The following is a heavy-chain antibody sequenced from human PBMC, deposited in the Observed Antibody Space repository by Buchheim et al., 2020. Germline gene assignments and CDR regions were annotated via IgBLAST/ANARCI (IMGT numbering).Heavy chain of an antibody. CDR1: GFTFSSYW. D-gene: IGHD1-26*01. CDR2: IKQDGSEK. J-gene: IGHJ4*02. Sequence: EVQLVESGGGLVQPGGSLRLSCAASGFTFSSYWMSWVRQAPGKGLEWVANIKQDGSEKYYVDSVKGRFTISRDNVKNSLYLQMNSLRAEDTAVYYCARDLSAVSGSYEVHFDYWGQGTL. CDR3: ARDLSAVSGSYEVHFDY. V-gene: IGHV3-7*01.